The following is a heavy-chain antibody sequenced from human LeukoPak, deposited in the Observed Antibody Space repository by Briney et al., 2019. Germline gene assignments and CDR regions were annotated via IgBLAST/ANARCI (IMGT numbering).Heavy chain of an antibody. CDR2: ISYSGST. CDR1: GGSISNYY. CDR3: ARHTTSGWYQVVY. J-gene: IGHJ4*02. Sequence: SETLSLTCTVSGGSISNYYWSWIRQPPGKGLEWIGYISYSGSTNHNPSLKSRVTISVDTSKNQFSLKLSSVTTADTAVYYCARHTTSGWYQVVYWGQGTLVTVSS. V-gene: IGHV4-59*01. D-gene: IGHD6-19*01.